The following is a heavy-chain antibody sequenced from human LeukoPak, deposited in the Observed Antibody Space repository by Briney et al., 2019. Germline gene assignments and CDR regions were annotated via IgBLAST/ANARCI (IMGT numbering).Heavy chain of an antibody. D-gene: IGHD2-2*01. CDR3: ARGGSSCYGCHNWFDP. Sequence: PSETLSLTCSVSGDSIRNYYWSWIRQSQGKVLEWIGYVDKSGSTNYNPSFKSRVIVSSDTSRNEFSLNLNSVTAADTAIYYCARGGSSCYGCHNWFDPWGQGTRVTVSS. CDR1: GDSIRNYY. CDR2: VDKSGST. J-gene: IGHJ5*02. V-gene: IGHV4-59*01.